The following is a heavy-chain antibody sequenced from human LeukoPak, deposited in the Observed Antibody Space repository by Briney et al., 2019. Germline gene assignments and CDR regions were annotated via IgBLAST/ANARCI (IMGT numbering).Heavy chain of an antibody. CDR1: GGSISSSSYY. CDR2: IYYSGST. J-gene: IGHJ6*03. Sequence: KPSETLSLTCTVSGGSISSSSYYWGWIRQPPGKGLEWIGSIYYSGSTYYNPSLKSRVTISVDTSKNQFSLKLSSVTAADTAVYYCARHVPGQWPYYYYYMDVWGKGTTVTVSS. CDR3: ARHVPGQWPYYYYYMDV. D-gene: IGHD6-19*01. V-gene: IGHV4-39*01.